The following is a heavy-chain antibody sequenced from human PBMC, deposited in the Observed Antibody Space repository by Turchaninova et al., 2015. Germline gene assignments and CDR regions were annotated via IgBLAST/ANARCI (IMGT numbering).Heavy chain of an antibody. Sequence: QVQLQQSGPGLVKPSQTLSVTCAISGDSVSSNSAAWNWIRQSPSRGLEWLGRTYYRSKWYNDYAESVKSRISINSDTTKNHFSLQLNSVAPEDTAVYYCARGRSWPLDYWGQGTLVNVSS. CDR3: ARGRSWPLDY. D-gene: IGHD6-13*01. CDR1: GDSVSSNSAA. CDR2: TYYRSKWYN. J-gene: IGHJ4*02. V-gene: IGHV6-1*01.